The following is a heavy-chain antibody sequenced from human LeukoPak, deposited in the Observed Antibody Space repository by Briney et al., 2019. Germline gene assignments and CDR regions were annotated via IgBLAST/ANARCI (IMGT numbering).Heavy chain of an antibody. J-gene: IGHJ6*02. Sequence: GGSLRLSCAASGFTFSSYGMHWVRQAPGKGLEWVAVISYDGSNKYYADSVKGRFTISRDNSKNTLYLQMNSLRAEDTAVYYCAKDEQWLASSVYYYYGMDVWGQGTTVTVSS. CDR3: AKDEQWLASSVYYYYGMDV. D-gene: IGHD6-19*01. V-gene: IGHV3-30*18. CDR1: GFTFSSYG. CDR2: ISYDGSNK.